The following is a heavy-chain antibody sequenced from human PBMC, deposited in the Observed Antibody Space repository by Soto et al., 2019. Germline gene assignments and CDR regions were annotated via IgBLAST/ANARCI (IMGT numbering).Heavy chain of an antibody. J-gene: IGHJ6*02. CDR1: GYRFASYW. CDR3: AGQGSKGTCYYCGMYG. D-gene: IGHD3-10*01. Sequence: ASMKISCKGSGYRFASYWIAWVRQMPGKGLEWMGFIYPGDSDTIYSPSFHGQVTFSADTSTSTAYLQWSSLKASDTALYYCAGQGSKGTCYYCGMYGWGQGPWITLS. V-gene: IGHV5-51*01. CDR2: IYPGDSDT.